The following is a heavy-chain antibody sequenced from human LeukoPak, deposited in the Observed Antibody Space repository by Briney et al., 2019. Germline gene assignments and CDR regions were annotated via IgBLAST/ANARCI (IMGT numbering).Heavy chain of an antibody. D-gene: IGHD3-3*01. V-gene: IGHV3-74*01. CDR1: GFTFSSHW. CDR3: LLIILGGSSQH. J-gene: IGHJ1*01. CDR2: IKNDGKIT. Sequence: GGSLRLSCVASGFTFSSHWMHWVRQAPGKGLVWVSRIKNDGKITTYADSVKGRFTTSRDNAKNTFYLQMNSLRVEDTAVYYCLLIILGGSSQHWGQGTLVTVSS.